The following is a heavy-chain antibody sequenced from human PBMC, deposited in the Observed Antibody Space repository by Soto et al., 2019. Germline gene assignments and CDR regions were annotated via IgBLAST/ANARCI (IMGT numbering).Heavy chain of an antibody. D-gene: IGHD2-15*01. V-gene: IGHV4-30-4*01. CDR1: GGSISSGDYY. CDR3: ARETSTVVGRTNHGMDV. CDR2: IYYSGST. J-gene: IGHJ6*02. Sequence: SETLSLTCTVSGGSISSGDYYWSWIRQPPGKGLEWIGYIYYSGSTYYNPSLKSRVTISVDTSKNQFSLKLSSVTAADTAVYYCARETSTVVGRTNHGMDVWGQGTTVTVSS.